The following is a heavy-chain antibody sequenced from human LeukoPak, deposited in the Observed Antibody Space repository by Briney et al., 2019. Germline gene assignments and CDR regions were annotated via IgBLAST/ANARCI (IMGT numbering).Heavy chain of an antibody. J-gene: IGHJ4*02. CDR3: ARVEWEVYFDY. V-gene: IGHV4-34*01. D-gene: IGHD1-26*01. Sequence: NASETLSLTCAVYGGSFSGYYWSWIRRPPGKGLEWIGEINHSGSTNYNPSLKSRVTISVDTSKNQFSLKLSSVTAADTAVYYCARVEWEVYFDYWGQGTLVTVSS. CDR2: INHSGST. CDR1: GGSFSGYY.